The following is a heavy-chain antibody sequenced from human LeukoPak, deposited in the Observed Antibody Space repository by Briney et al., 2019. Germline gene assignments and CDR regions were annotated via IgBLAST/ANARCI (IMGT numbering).Heavy chain of an antibody. D-gene: IGHD3-22*01. J-gene: IGHJ5*02. V-gene: IGHV1-2*02. CDR3: ARDRVERPYYYDSSGYYGWWFDP. CDR1: GYTFTDYY. CDR2: INPDTGAT. Sequence: ASVKVSCKASGYTFTDYYIHWVRQAPGQGLEWMGWINPDTGATNFAQKFLGRVTLTRGTSITTAYMEVNSLTSDDTAVYYCARDRVERPYYYDSSGYYGWWFDPWGQGTLVTVSS.